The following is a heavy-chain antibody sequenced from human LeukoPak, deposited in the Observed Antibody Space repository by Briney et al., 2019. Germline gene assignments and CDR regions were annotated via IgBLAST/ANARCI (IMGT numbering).Heavy chain of an antibody. CDR2: IYYSGST. CDR3: ARYCSSTSCYTVDDY. CDR1: GGSISSGDYY. Sequence: SETLSLTCTVSGGSISSGDYYWSWIRQPPGKGLEWIGYIYYSGSTYYNPSLKSRVTISVDTPKNQFSLKLSSVTAADTAVYYCARYCSSTSCYTVDDYWGQGTLVTVSS. D-gene: IGHD2-2*02. J-gene: IGHJ4*02. V-gene: IGHV4-30-4*08.